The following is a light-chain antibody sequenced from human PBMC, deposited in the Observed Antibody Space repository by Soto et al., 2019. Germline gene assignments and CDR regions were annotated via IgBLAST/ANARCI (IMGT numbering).Light chain of an antibody. V-gene: IGKV3-20*01. Sequence: EIVLTQSPGTLSLSPGERGTLSCRASQSVSSNYLAWYQQKPGQAPRLLIYRTSTRPAAIPDRFSGSGSGTDFTLTTSRLEPADFAVYYCQQYGSSPITFGQGTGLEIK. CDR2: RTS. CDR1: QSVSSNY. CDR3: QQYGSSPIT. J-gene: IGKJ5*01.